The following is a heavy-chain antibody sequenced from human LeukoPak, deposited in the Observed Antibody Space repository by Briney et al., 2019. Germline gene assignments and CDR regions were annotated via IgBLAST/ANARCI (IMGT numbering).Heavy chain of an antibody. CDR3: ARHQGVVDF. J-gene: IGHJ2*01. CDR2: INHSGST. Sequence: PSETLSLTCAVYGGSFSGFYWSWIRQPPGKGLEWIGEINHSGSTNYNPSLKSRVTISVDTSKNQFSLKLSSVTAADTAMYYCARHQGVVDFWGRGSLVTVSS. V-gene: IGHV4-34*01. CDR1: GGSFSGFY. D-gene: IGHD3-3*01.